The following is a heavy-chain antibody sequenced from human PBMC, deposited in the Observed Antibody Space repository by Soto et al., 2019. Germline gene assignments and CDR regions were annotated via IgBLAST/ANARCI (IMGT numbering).Heavy chain of an antibody. D-gene: IGHD2-21*02. Sequence: QVQLQESGRRLVTPSGSLSLTCGVSGDTVASSHWWSWVRQSPGGGLEWIGNVYHTGDTNLNPSLQSRVTISVDKSNNQFSLRLNSLTAADTAVYFCAREIVTAGGNNYFDPWGPGTLVTVSS. J-gene: IGHJ5*02. V-gene: IGHV4-4*02. CDR3: AREIVTAGGNNYFDP. CDR1: GDTVASSHW. CDR2: VYHTGDT.